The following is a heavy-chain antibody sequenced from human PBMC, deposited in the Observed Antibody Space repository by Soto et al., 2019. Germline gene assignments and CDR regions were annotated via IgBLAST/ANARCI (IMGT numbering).Heavy chain of an antibody. V-gene: IGHV1-69*11. J-gene: IGHJ6*02. CDR3: ARVVMTTVPASYYYGMDV. CDR1: GGTFSSYA. D-gene: IGHD4-4*01. Sequence: LVQSGAEVKKPGSSVTVSCXAXGGTFSSYAISWXXXXXXXXXXXMGRIIPFIGTANYAQKFQGRVTITADESTNTAYMELTSLRSEDTAVYYCARVVMTTVPASYYYGMDVWGQGTTVTVSS. CDR2: IIPFIGTA.